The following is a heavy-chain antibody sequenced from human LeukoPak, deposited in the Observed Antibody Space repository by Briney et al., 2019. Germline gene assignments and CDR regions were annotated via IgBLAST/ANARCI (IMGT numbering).Heavy chain of an antibody. CDR1: GFTFSSYA. CDR3: ARDRAATQGWVEFDP. J-gene: IGHJ5*02. Sequence: HPGGSLRLSRAASGFTFSSYAMSWVRQAPGKGLEWVSAISGSGGSTYYADSVKGRFTISRDDSKNTVYLQMNSLRLDDTAVYFCARDRAATQGWVEFDPWGQGTLVTVSS. V-gene: IGHV3-23*01. D-gene: IGHD1-26*01. CDR2: ISGSGGST.